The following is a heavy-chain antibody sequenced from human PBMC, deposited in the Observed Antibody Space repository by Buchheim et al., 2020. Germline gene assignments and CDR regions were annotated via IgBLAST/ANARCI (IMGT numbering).Heavy chain of an antibody. J-gene: IGHJ3*02. CDR3: AKDLGCGGGSCYSAFDI. CDR1: GLTFSSYA. Sequence: EVQLLESGGGLVQPGGSLRLSCAASGLTFSSYAMSWVRQAPGKGLEWVSAISGSGGSTYYADSVKGRFTISRDNSKNTLSLQMNSLRAEDTAVYYCAKDLGCGGGSCYSAFDIWGQGT. D-gene: IGHD2-15*01. V-gene: IGHV3-23*01. CDR2: ISGSGGST.